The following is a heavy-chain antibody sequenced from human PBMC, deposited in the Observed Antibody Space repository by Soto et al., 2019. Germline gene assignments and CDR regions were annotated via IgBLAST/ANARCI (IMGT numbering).Heavy chain of an antibody. D-gene: IGHD3-22*01. J-gene: IGHJ4*02. CDR1: GGTFSTNT. CDR2: IMPIFGSA. CDR3: ARQFDSDTSGYYYAY. V-gene: IGHV1-69*01. Sequence: QVQLVQSGAEVKKPGSSVKVSCKASGGTFSTNTISWVRQAPGQGLEWMGGIMPIFGSANYAQKFQGRVTINADEYTRTVYMDLSRLRSEDTAVYYCARQFDSDTSGYYYAYWGQGTLVTVSS.